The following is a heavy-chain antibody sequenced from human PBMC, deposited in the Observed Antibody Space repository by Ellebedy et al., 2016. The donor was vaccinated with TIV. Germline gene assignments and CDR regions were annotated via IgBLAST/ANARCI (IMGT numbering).Heavy chain of an antibody. CDR1: GGSISSSSYY. J-gene: IGHJ1*01. Sequence: SETLSLXXTVSGGSISSSSYYWGWIRQPPGKGLEWIGSIYYSGSTYYNPSLKSRVTMSVDTSKNQFSLKLSSVTAADTTVYYCARDDTEYSSSSVYFQHWGQGTLVTVSS. CDR2: IYYSGST. V-gene: IGHV4-39*07. D-gene: IGHD6-6*01. CDR3: ARDDTEYSSSSVYFQH.